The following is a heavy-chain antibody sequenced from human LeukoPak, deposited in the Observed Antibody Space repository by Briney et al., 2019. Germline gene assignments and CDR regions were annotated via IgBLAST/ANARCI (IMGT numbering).Heavy chain of an antibody. CDR3: AREQRGYSYGYKDY. D-gene: IGHD5-18*01. V-gene: IGHV3-74*01. CDR1: GFTFSSYW. Sequence: GGSLRLSCTASGFTFSSYWMHWVRQAPGKGLVWVSRIISDGSSTSHADSVKGRFTISRDNAKNTLYLQMNSLRAEDTAVYYCAREQRGYSYGYKDYWGQGTLVTVSS. J-gene: IGHJ4*02. CDR2: IISDGSST.